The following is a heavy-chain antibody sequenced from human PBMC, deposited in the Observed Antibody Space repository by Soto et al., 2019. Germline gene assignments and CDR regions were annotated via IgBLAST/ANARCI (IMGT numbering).Heavy chain of an antibody. J-gene: IGHJ3*02. D-gene: IGHD1-26*01. CDR3: SREVGSATTSDAFDI. V-gene: IGHV4-31*03. CDR1: GGSIRSDNYF. CDR2: IYYSGSA. Sequence: QVQLQESGPGLVKPSQTLSLTCTVSGGSIRSDNYFWSWIRQHPGKGLEWIGYIYYSGSAYYNPSLKSRVTISVDTSKNQFSLRLNSVTAADTAMYYCSREVGSATTSDAFDIWGQGTMVTVSS.